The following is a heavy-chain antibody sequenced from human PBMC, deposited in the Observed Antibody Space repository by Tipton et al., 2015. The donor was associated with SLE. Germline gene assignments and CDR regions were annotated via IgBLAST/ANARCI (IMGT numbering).Heavy chain of an antibody. CDR2: ISSSSSTI. J-gene: IGHJ5*01. V-gene: IGHV3-48*01. Sequence: SLRLSCAASGFTFSSYSMNWVRQAPGKGLEWVSYISSSSSTIYYADSVKGRFTISRDNAKDTLYLQMNSLTAEDTAVYYCARDLGLEQWPEVWFDSWGQGTLVTVSS. CDR3: ARDLGLEQWPEVWFDS. CDR1: GFTFSSYS. D-gene: IGHD6-19*01.